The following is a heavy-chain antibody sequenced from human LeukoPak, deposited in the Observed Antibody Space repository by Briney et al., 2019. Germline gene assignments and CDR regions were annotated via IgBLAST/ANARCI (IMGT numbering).Heavy chain of an antibody. CDR2: IGANGGAT. CDR3: GSDPNGDYLGAFDF. D-gene: IGHD4-17*01. CDR1: GFIFSNYY. V-gene: IGHV3-23*01. Sequence: GGSLRLSCAASGFIFSNYYLVWVRQAPGKGLELISGIGANGGATYYADSVKGRFTISRDNSRETLYLHMNGLRADDTAVYYCGSDPNGDYLGAFDFWGQGTTVSVSS. J-gene: IGHJ3*01.